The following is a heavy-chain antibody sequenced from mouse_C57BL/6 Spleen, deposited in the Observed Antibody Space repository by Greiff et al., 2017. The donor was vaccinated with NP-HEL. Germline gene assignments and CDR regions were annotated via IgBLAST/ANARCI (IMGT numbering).Heavy chain of an antibody. J-gene: IGHJ4*01. CDR2: INPNYGTT. V-gene: IGHV1-39*01. CDR1: GYSFTDYS. CDR3: ARRDYGPSYAMDY. Sequence: LQESGPELVKPGASVKISCKASGYSFTDYSMNWVKQSNGKSLEWIGVINPNYGTTSYNQKFKGKATLTVDQSSSTAYMQLNSLTSEDSAVYYCARRDYGPSYAMDYRGQGTSVTVSS. D-gene: IGHD1-1*02.